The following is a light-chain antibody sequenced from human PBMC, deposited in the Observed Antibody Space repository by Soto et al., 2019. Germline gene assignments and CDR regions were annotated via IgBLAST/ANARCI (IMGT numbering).Light chain of an antibody. Sequence: EIVMTQSPATLSVSPGERATLSCRASQSVSSNLAWYQQKPGQAPRLLIYGASTRATGIPARLSGSGSGTEFTLTISSLLSEDFAVYYCQQYNNWPPWTFGQGTKVEIK. CDR2: GAS. CDR1: QSVSSN. V-gene: IGKV3-15*01. J-gene: IGKJ1*01. CDR3: QQYNNWPPWT.